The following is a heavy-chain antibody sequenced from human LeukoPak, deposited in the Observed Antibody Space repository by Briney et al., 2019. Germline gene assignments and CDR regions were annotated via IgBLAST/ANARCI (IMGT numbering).Heavy chain of an antibody. CDR1: GYTLTDFS. Sequence: ASLKVSCNISGYTLTDFSMHWVRQAPGKGLEWMGGFNREDDEAIYAPHFQGRVTVTEDTSTDTAYMELSSLRSEDTAVYYCATLDSYYNNSGRPLVPDWGQGTLVTVSS. V-gene: IGHV1-24*01. CDR2: FNREDDEA. CDR3: ATLDSYYNNSGRPLVPD. D-gene: IGHD3-22*01. J-gene: IGHJ4*02.